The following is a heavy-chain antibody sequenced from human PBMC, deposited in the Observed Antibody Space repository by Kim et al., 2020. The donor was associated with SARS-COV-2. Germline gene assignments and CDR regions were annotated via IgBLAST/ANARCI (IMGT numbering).Heavy chain of an antibody. CDR3: ASAYNPSSHFDY. CDR2: IIPIFGTA. V-gene: IGHV1-69*13. Sequence: SVKVSCKASGGTFSSYAISWVRQAPGQGLEWMGGIIPIFGTANYAQKFQGRVTITADESTSTAYMELSSLRSEDTAVYYCASAYNPSSHFDYWGQGTLVTVSS. D-gene: IGHD6-6*01. J-gene: IGHJ4*02. CDR1: GGTFSSYA.